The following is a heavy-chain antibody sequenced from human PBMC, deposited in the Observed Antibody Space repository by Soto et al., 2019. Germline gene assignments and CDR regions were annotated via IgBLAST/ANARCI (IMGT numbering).Heavy chain of an antibody. V-gene: IGHV4-39*01. CDR1: GGSISSSSYY. Sequence: QLQLQESGPGLVKPSETLSLTCTVSGGSISSSSYYWGWIRQPPGKGLEWIGSIYYSGSTYYNPSLKSRVTISVDTSKNQFSLKLSSVTAADTAVYYCARHVGLGALLYWGQGTLVTVSS. J-gene: IGHJ4*02. CDR3: ARHVGLGALLY. D-gene: IGHD3-16*01. CDR2: IYYSGST.